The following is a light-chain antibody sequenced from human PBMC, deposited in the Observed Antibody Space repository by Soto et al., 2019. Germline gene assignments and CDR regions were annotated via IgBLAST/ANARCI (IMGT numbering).Light chain of an antibody. CDR1: QSISNW. V-gene: IGKV1-5*03. CDR2: KAS. J-gene: IGKJ2*01. Sequence: DIQMTQSPSTLSASVGDRVTITCRASQSISNWLAWYQQKPGKAPKLLIYKASSLESGVPSRFSGSGSGTEFTLTISSLQPDDFDTYYCQEYNTYSYTFGQGTKVDI. CDR3: QEYNTYSYT.